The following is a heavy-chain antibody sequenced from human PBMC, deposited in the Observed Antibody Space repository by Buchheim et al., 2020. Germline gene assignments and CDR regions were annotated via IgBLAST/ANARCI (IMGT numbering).Heavy chain of an antibody. CDR1: GFTFSSYA. Sequence: EVQLVESGGGLVQPGGSLSLSCGASGFTFSSYAMNWVRQAPGKGLEWVSVFSHSGGTFYADSVKGRFTISRDNSKNTLYLQMNSLRAEDTAVYYCAFHSRFNRTLYWGQGTL. CDR3: AFHSRFNRTLY. V-gene: IGHV3-23*04. J-gene: IGHJ1*01. CDR2: FSHSGGT. D-gene: IGHD2/OR15-2a*01.